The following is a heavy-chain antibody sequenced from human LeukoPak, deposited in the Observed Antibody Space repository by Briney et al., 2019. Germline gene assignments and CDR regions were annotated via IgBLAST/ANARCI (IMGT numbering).Heavy chain of an antibody. Sequence: ASVKVSCKASGYTFTGYYMHWVRQAPGQGLEWMGWINPNSGGTNYAQKFQGRVTMTRDTSISTAYMELSRLRSGDTAVYYCARGGLWFGELFYVYWGEGTLVTVSS. D-gene: IGHD3-10*01. CDR1: GYTFTGYY. CDR2: INPNSGGT. V-gene: IGHV1-2*02. CDR3: ARGGLWFGELFYVY. J-gene: IGHJ4*02.